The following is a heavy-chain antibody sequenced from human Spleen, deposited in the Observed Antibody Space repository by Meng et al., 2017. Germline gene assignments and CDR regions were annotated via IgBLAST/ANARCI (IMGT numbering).Heavy chain of an antibody. V-gene: IGHV4-30-2*01. CDR1: GGSISSGGYS. J-gene: IGHJ4*02. CDR3: ARAGGSSWYVDY. D-gene: IGHD6-13*01. Sequence: QPQLQESGSVLVKPSQTLSLTSAVSGGSISSGGYSWSWIRQPPGKGLEWIGYIFHSGSTYYNPSLESRVTISLDRSKKQFSLKLSSVTAADTAVYFCARAGGSSWYVDYWGQGTLVTVSS. CDR2: IFHSGST.